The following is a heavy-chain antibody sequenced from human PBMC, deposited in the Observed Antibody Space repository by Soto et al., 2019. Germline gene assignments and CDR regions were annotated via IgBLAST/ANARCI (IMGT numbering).Heavy chain of an antibody. Sequence: PSAPLSLTCAVSDYSISSGYYWGWIRQPPGKGLEWIGSIYYSGITYYNPSRKSRVTLSLDTSEKQFSLRLSSVTAADTAVYYCARVHGDYGGDYWGQGTLVTVSS. CDR2: IYYSGIT. V-gene: IGHV4-38-2*01. D-gene: IGHD4-17*01. CDR3: ARVHGDYGGDY. CDR1: DYSISSGYY. J-gene: IGHJ4*02.